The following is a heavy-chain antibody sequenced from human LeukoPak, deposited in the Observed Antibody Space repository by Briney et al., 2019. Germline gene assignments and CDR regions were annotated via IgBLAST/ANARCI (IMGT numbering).Heavy chain of an antibody. CDR3: ARHYFDSSGYYNYF. Sequence: GGSLRLSCAASGFTLSSYSMNWVRQAPGKGLEWVSSISSSSSYIYYADSVKGRFTVSIDNAKNSLYLQMTSLRAEDTAVYYCARHYFDSSGYYNYFWGQGTLVTVSS. CDR2: ISSSSSYI. CDR1: GFTLSSYS. V-gene: IGHV3-21*01. D-gene: IGHD3-22*01. J-gene: IGHJ4*02.